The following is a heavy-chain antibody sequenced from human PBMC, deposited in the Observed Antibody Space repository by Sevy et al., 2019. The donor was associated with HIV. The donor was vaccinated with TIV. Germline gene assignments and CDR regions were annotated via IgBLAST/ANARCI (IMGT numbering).Heavy chain of an antibody. CDR1: GYTFTGYY. CDR2: INPNSGGT. D-gene: IGHD6-13*01. V-gene: IGHV1-2*02. Sequence: ASVKVSCKASGYTFTGYYMHWVRQAPGQGLEWMGWINPNSGGTNYAQKFQGRVTMTRDTSISTAYMELSRLRSDDTAVYYCARELEKPAAGRVGLPSDPWGQGTLVTVSS. J-gene: IGHJ5*02. CDR3: ARELEKPAAGRVGLPSDP.